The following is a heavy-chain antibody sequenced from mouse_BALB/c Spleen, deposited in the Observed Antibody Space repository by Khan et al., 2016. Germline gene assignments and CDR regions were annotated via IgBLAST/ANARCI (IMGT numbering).Heavy chain of an antibody. V-gene: IGHV1-37*01. D-gene: IGHD1-1*01. CDR3: GPYYYGSSSWFAY. CDR2: INPYNGDT. Sequence: QLVQSGPELVKPGASVKISCKASGYSFTGYFMNWVKQSHGKSLEWIGRINPYNGDTFYNQKFKGKATLTVDKSSSTAHMELLSLTSEDSAVYYCGPYYYGSSSWFAYWGQGTLVTVSA. CDR1: GYSFTGYF. J-gene: IGHJ3*01.